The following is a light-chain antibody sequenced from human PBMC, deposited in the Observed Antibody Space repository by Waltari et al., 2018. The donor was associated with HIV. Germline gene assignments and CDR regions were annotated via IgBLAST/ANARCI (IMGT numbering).Light chain of an antibody. CDR3: TGWDASLSEYV. CDR1: YSNIGSDN. CDR2: KNI. J-gene: IGLJ1*01. V-gene: IGLV1-47*01. Sequence: QSVLTQPPSASGTPGQRVTISCSGSYSNIGSDNVYWYQHLPGTAPKLLIYKNIQRPSGVPDRFSGSKSGASAYLAISGLRSEDEADYYCTGWDASLSEYVFGPGTRVTVL.